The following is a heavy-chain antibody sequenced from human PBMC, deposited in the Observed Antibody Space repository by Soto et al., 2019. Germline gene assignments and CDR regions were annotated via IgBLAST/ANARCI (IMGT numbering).Heavy chain of an antibody. CDR2: INPSGTST. D-gene: IGHD6-6*01. CDR1: GYTLINYY. CDR3: ARSPRHPYDY. Sequence: ASVKVSCKASGYTLINYYIHWVRQAPGQGLEWMGIINPSGTSTNYAQKLQGRVTMTTDTSTSTAYMELRSLRSDDTAVYYCARSPRHPYDYWGQGTLVTVSS. V-gene: IGHV1-46*01. J-gene: IGHJ4*02.